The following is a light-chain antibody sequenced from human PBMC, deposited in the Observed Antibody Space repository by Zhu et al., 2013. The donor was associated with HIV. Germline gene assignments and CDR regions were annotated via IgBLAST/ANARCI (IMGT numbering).Light chain of an antibody. CDR3: QQYGSSLFT. Sequence: EIVLTQSPGTLSLSPGEGATLSCRASESVISSYLAWYQQKPGQAPRLLIYGAAYRATGIPDRFSGSGSGTHFTLTISRLEPEDFAVYYCQQYGSSLFTFGPGTKVDIK. CDR2: GAA. V-gene: IGKV3-20*01. CDR1: ESVISSY. J-gene: IGKJ3*01.